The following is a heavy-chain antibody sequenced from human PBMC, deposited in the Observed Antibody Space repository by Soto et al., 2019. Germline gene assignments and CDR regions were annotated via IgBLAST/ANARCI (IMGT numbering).Heavy chain of an antibody. CDR2: IYWDDVK. V-gene: IGHV2-5*02. D-gene: IGHD4-17*01. CDR1: GFSLSTGGVG. J-gene: IGHJ4*02. Sequence: QITLKESGPTLVKPTQTLTLTCTLSGFSLSTGGVGVGWIRQSPGKALEWLAVIYWDDVKHYSPSLERRLTIAKDTSESELVLTMTNMDPVETATYYCARKGSGDYALDYWGQGILVTVSP. CDR3: ARKGSGDYALDY.